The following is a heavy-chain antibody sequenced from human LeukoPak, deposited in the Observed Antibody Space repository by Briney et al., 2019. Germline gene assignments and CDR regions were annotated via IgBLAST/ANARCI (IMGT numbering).Heavy chain of an antibody. CDR3: AKDLTSGGARRYGMDV. V-gene: IGHV3-23*01. Sequence: GGALRLSCAASGLRFSTYVMNWVRRAPGKVLEWASSMSGGGESTYDADSVKGRFTISRDNSKKPLYLQMTSLREADTAIYYCAKDLTSGGARRYGMDVWGKGTTVTVSS. D-gene: IGHD3-16*01. J-gene: IGHJ6*04. CDR2: MSGGGEST. CDR1: GLRFSTYV.